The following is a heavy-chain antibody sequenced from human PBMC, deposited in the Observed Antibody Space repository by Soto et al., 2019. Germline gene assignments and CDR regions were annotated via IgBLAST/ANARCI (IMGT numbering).Heavy chain of an antibody. CDR1: GGTFSSYT. CDR2: IIPILGIA. Sequence: QVQLVQSGAEVKKPGSSVKVSCKASGGTFSSYTISWVRQAPGQGLEWMGRIIPILGIANYAQKFQGRVTITADKSTSTAYMELSSLRSEDTAVYYCATDLGDGYNFNYWGQGTLVTVSS. V-gene: IGHV1-69*08. D-gene: IGHD5-12*01. J-gene: IGHJ4*02. CDR3: ATDLGDGYNFNY.